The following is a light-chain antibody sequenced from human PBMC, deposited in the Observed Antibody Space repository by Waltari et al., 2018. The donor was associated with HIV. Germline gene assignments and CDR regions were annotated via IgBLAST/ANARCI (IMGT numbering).Light chain of an antibody. CDR1: SSDVGGYNY. Sequence: QSALTQPASVSGSPGPSITISCTGNSSDVGGYNYFSWYQQHPGKAPKLIIYEVSNRPSGVSNRFSGSTSGNTASLTISGLQAEDEADYYCSSYTSSSTLVFGGGTKLTVL. CDR2: EVS. J-gene: IGLJ3*02. CDR3: SSYTSSSTLV. V-gene: IGLV2-14*01.